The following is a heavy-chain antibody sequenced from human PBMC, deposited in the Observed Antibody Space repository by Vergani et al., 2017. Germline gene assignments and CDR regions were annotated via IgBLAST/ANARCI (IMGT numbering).Heavy chain of an antibody. Sequence: QVQILQSGGGVVQPGGSLSLSFTLSGYTFTGYYMHWVRQAPGQGLEWMGWINPNSGGTNYAQKFQGRVTMTRDTSISTAYMELSRLRSDDTAVYYCARGQWLPTLSFDYWGQGTLVTVSS. V-gene: IGHV1-2*02. CDR3: ARGQWLPTLSFDY. CDR1: GYTFTGYY. CDR2: INPNSGGT. J-gene: IGHJ4*02. D-gene: IGHD6-19*01.